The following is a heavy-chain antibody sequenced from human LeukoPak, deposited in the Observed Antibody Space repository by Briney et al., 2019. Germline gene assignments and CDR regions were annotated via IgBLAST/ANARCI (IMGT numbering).Heavy chain of an antibody. CDR2: TSHSGST. V-gene: IGHV4-34*01. D-gene: IGHD6-19*01. CDR1: GGSFSGYY. Sequence: SETLSLTCAVYGGSFSGYYWSWIRQPPGKGLEWIGETSHSGSTYYNPSLESRVTISVDTSKNQFSLKLSSVTAADTAVYYCARDPRGAVATYWGQGTLVTVSS. J-gene: IGHJ4*02. CDR3: ARDPRGAVATY.